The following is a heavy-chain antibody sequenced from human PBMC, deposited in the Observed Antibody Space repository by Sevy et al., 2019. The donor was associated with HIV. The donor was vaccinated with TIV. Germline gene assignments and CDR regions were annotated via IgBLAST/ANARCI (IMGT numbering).Heavy chain of an antibody. CDR1: GFTFSRYS. J-gene: IGHJ4*02. CDR3: ARPGSGWFEFDS. CDR2: IGSTGPTI. D-gene: IGHD6-19*01. Sequence: RGCLRLSCVASGFTFSRYSMNWVRQAPGKGLEWVSNIGSTGPTIYYADSVKGRFTISRYNAKNSLYLQMNSLREEDTAVYYCARPGSGWFEFDSWGQGTLVIVSS. V-gene: IGHV3-48*02.